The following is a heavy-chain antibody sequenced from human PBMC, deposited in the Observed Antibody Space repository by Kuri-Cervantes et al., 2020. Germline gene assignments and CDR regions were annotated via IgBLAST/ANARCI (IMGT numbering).Heavy chain of an antibody. D-gene: IGHD5-12*01. Sequence: ASVKVSCKASGYTFTSYAMHWVRQAPGQRLEWMGWSNAGNGNTKYSQEFQGRVTITRDTSASTAYMELSSLRSEDTAVYYCAKDFLLIGYSGCRWCYGMDVWGQGTTVTVSS. CDR1: GYTFTSYA. V-gene: IGHV1-3*02. J-gene: IGHJ6*02. CDR2: SNAGNGNT. CDR3: AKDFLLIGYSGCRWCYGMDV.